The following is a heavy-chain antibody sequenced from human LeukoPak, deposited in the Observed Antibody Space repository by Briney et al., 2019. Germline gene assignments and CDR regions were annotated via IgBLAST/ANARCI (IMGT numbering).Heavy chain of an antibody. D-gene: IGHD3-10*01. CDR3: ARDPSIVLYYGSGSSAFDI. CDR2: IKQDGSEK. Sequence: GGSLRLSCAASGFTFSSYWMSWVRQAPGKGLEWVANIKQDGSEKYYVDSVKGRFTISRDNAKNSLYLQMNSLRAEDTAVYYCARDPSIVLYYGSGSSAFDIWGQGTMVTVSS. V-gene: IGHV3-7*01. J-gene: IGHJ3*02. CDR1: GFTFSSYW.